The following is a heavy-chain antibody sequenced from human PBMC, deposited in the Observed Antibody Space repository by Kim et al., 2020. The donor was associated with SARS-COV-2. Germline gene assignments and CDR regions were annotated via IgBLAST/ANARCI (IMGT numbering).Heavy chain of an antibody. CDR2: IKSKTDGGTT. V-gene: IGHV3-15*01. CDR3: TTFGYGSGYENYYYYGMDV. J-gene: IGHJ6*02. Sequence: GGSLRLSCAASGFTFSNAWMSWVRQAPGKGLEWVGRIKSKTDGGTTDYAAPVKGRFTISRDDSKNTLYLQMNSLKTEDTAVYYCTTFGYGSGYENYYYYGMDVWGQGTTVTVSS. CDR1: GFTFSNAW. D-gene: IGHD5-12*01.